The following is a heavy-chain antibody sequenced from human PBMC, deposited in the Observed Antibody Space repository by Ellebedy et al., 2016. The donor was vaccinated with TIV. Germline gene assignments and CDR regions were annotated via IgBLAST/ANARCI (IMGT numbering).Heavy chain of an antibody. J-gene: IGHJ4*02. CDR3: ARGLSGFTGPVPLDY. D-gene: IGHD6-19*01. V-gene: IGHV1-46*01. CDR2: INPSGGST. Sequence: ASVKVSXXASGYTFTSYYMHWVRQAPGQGLEWMGIINPSGGSTSYAQKFQGRVTITADESTSTAYMELSSLRSEDTAVYYCARGLSGFTGPVPLDYWGQGTLVTVSS. CDR1: GYTFTSYY.